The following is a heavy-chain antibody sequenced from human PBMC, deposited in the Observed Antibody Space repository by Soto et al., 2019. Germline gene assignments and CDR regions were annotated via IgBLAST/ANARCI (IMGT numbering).Heavy chain of an antibody. CDR3: ARLSDTVALDY. CDR1: GASIISHY. J-gene: IGHJ4*02. Sequence: PSDTLSLTCTVSGASIISHYWIWMRQPPGKGLEWIGYIYYGGSTNYNPSLKSRVTISLDTSKNQFSLNLNSVTAADTAIYYRARLSDTVALDYWGQGTLVTVSS. V-gene: IGHV4-59*08. CDR2: IYYGGST. D-gene: IGHD4-17*01.